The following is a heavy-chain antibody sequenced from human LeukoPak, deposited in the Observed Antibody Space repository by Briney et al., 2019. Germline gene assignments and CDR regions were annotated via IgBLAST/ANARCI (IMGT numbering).Heavy chain of an antibody. CDR3: ARDLGIVGAY. CDR2: INPNSGGT. Sequence: ASVNVSCKASGYTFTGYYMHWVRQAPGQGLEWMGWINPNSGGTNYAQKFQGRVTMTRDTSISTAYMELSRQRSDDTAVYYCARDLGIVGAYWGQGTLVTVSS. V-gene: IGHV1-2*02. J-gene: IGHJ4*02. D-gene: IGHD1-26*01. CDR1: GYTFTGYY.